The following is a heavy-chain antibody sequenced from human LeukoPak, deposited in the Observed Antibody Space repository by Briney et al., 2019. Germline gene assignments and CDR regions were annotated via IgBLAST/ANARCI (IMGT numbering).Heavy chain of an antibody. CDR2: IYYSGST. V-gene: IGHV4-39*01. CDR1: GGSISSSSYY. Sequence: PSETLSLTCTVSGGSISSSSYYWGWTRQPPGKGLEWIGSIYYSGSTYYNPSLKSRVTISVDTSKNQFSLKLSSVTAADTAVYYCARLRSYYDILTGYTYYFDYWGQGTLVTVSS. D-gene: IGHD3-9*01. J-gene: IGHJ4*02. CDR3: ARLRSYYDILTGYTYYFDY.